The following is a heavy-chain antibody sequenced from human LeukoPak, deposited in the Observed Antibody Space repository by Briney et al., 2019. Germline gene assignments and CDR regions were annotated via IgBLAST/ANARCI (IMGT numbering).Heavy chain of an antibody. CDR3: ARASSRYDFWSGTVYYFDY. CDR1: GGSFSGYY. CDR2: IYYSGST. V-gene: IGHV4-59*01. Sequence: PSETLSLTCAVYGGSFSGYYWSWIRQPPGKGLEWIGYIYYSGSTNYNPSLKSRVTISVDTSKNQFSLKLSSVTAADTAVYYCARASSRYDFWSGTVYYFDYWGQGTLVTVSS. D-gene: IGHD3-3*01. J-gene: IGHJ4*02.